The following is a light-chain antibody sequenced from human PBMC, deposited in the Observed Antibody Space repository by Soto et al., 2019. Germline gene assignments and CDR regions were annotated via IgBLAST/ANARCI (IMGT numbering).Light chain of an antibody. CDR3: QQYDNWPPT. CDR1: QRISST. CDR2: GAS. Sequence: EIVMTQSPATVSVSTGERATLSCRASQRISSTLAWYQQRPGQPTRLLIYGASTRATGVPASFRGSGSGTGFTLTLLGLQFGDFALCWFQQYDNWPPTFGGGTKVDI. J-gene: IGKJ4*01. V-gene: IGKV3-15*01.